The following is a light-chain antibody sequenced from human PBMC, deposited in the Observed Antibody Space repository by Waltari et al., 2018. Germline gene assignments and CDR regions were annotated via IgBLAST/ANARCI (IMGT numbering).Light chain of an antibody. Sequence: EIVMTQSPATLSVSPGERATLPCRASQSVSSNLAWYQQKPGKAPRLLIYGASNRATGIPARFSGSWSGTEFTLTISSLQSEDFAAYYCQQYNKWLLTFGGGTKVEIK. V-gene: IGKV3-15*01. J-gene: IGKJ4*01. CDR1: QSVSSN. CDR3: QQYNKWLLT. CDR2: GAS.